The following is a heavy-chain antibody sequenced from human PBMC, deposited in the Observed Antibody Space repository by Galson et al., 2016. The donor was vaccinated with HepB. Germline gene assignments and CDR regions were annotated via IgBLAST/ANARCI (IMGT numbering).Heavy chain of an antibody. CDR3: AEGKDPYGDYSWFDP. J-gene: IGHJ5*02. D-gene: IGHD4-17*01. CDR1: GFTFSSYG. CDR2: IWSDGSNK. Sequence: SLRLSCAASGFTFSSYGMHWVRQAPGKGLEWVAVIWSDGSNKYYADSVKGRFTISRDNSKNTLYLQMNRLGAEDTAVYYCAEGKDPYGDYSWFDPWGQGTLVTVSS. V-gene: IGHV3-33*06.